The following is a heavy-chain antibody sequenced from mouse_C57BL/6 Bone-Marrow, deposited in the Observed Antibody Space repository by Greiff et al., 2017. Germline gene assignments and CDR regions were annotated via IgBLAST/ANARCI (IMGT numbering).Heavy chain of an antibody. CDR3: ARCYSMDY. Sequence: EVQVLESGGGLVKPGGSLKLSCAASGFTFTGYGMHWVRQAPGKGLEWVGYISSGSSTIDYADKVKGRVTITRDTANNTLFLHMTSLRSEDTAMYCCARCYSMDYWGRGTSVTVSA. J-gene: IGHJ4*01. CDR1: GFTFTGYG. CDR2: ISSGSSTI. D-gene: IGHD1-1*01. V-gene: IGHV5-17*01.